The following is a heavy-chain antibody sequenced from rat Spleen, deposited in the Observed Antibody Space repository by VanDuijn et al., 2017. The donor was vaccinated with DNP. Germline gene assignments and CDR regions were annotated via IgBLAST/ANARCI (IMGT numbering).Heavy chain of an antibody. CDR2: IWGNGNT. J-gene: IGHJ2*01. CDR3: ARDEGTGT. V-gene: IGHV2-13*01. D-gene: IGHD5-1*01. CDR1: GFSLSSYG. Sequence: QVQLRESGPGLVQPSQTLSLICSVSGFSLSSYGVIWVRQPPGKGLEWMGVIWGNGNTNSNSALKSRLSISRDTSKSQVYLKMNSLQTEDTATYYCARDEGTGTWGKGVMVTVSS.